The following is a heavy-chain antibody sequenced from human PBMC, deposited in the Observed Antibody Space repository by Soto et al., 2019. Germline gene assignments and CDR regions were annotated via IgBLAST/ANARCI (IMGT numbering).Heavy chain of an antibody. CDR1: GGSVNTAPYY. CDR2: IYSSGST. V-gene: IGHV4-61*02. D-gene: IGHD3-3*01. Sequence: SETLSLTCTVSGGSVNTAPYYWTWIRQPAGKGLEWIGRIYSSGSTKYNPSLQSRVTMSLDTSKNQFSLRLTSVTAADTAVYYCARGQRFSDWFDPWGQGTLVTVSS. CDR3: ARGQRFSDWFDP. J-gene: IGHJ5*02.